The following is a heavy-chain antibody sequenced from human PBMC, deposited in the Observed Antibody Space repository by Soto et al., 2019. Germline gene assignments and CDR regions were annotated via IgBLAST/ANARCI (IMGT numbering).Heavy chain of an antibody. CDR1: GGTFSTYS. J-gene: IGHJ3*02. Sequence: QVQLVQSGAEVKKPGSSVKVSCKDSGGTFSTYSMVWVRQAPGQGLEWMGRIIPMLGIRNYAQRFQDRVTITADKSTATAHMELSSLRSEDTALYYCTIGSWSGEVFDIWGQGTMVTVSS. V-gene: IGHV1-69*02. CDR2: IIPMLGIR. CDR3: TIGSWSGEVFDI. D-gene: IGHD2-21*01.